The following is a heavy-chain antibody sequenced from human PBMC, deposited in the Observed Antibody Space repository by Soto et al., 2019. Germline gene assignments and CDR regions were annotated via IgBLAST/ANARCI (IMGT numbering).Heavy chain of an antibody. D-gene: IGHD1-7*01. J-gene: IGHJ5*02. Sequence: GGSLRLSCVASGFTFSNYAMSWVRQAPGQGLEWVSSIRGNSDNTYYTESVKGRFSISRDNSKNTLYLQMNSLRAEDTAVYYCAKDLQIGTTGWLDPSGQGTLVTVSS. CDR2: IRGNSDNT. CDR1: GFTFSNYA. V-gene: IGHV3-23*01. CDR3: AKDLQIGTTGWLDP.